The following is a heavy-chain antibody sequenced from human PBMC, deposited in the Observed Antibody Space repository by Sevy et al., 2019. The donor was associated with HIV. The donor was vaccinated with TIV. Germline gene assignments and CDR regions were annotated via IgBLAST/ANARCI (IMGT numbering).Heavy chain of an antibody. Sequence: ASVKVSCKASGGTFSSYGISWVRQAPGQGLEWMGGIIPIVGTVNYAQKFQGRVTITADESTKTAYMELSSLRSEDTAVYYWARGGGNGWYYFDYWGQETLVTVSS. J-gene: IGHJ4*02. D-gene: IGHD6-19*01. CDR1: GGTFSSYG. CDR3: ARGGGNGWYYFDY. CDR2: IIPIVGTV. V-gene: IGHV1-69*13.